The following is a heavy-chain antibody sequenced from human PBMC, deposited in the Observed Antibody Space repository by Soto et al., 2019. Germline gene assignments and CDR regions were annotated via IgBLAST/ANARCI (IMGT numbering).Heavy chain of an antibody. J-gene: IGHJ4*02. D-gene: IGHD3-16*01. CDR3: ARSPRAGGIDY. Sequence: SVTLSLTCTVSGGSISSGGYYWSWIRQHPGKGLEWIGYIYYSGSTYYNPSLKSRVTISVDTSKNQFSLKLSSVTAADTAVYYCARSPRAGGIDYWGQGTLVTVSS. CDR2: IYYSGST. CDR1: GGSISSGGYY. V-gene: IGHV4-31*03.